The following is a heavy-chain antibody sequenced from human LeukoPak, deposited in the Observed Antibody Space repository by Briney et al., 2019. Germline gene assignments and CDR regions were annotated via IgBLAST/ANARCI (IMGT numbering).Heavy chain of an antibody. J-gene: IGHJ4*02. D-gene: IGHD3-16*02. Sequence: SETLSLTCTVSGGSISSGSYYWSWIRQPPGKGLEWIGSIYYSGSTYYNPSLKSRVTISADTSKNQFSLKLSSVTAADTAVYYCARHVWGSYRYFDYWGQGTLVTVSS. CDR3: ARHVWGSYRYFDY. CDR1: GGSISSGSYY. CDR2: IYYSGST. V-gene: IGHV4-39*01.